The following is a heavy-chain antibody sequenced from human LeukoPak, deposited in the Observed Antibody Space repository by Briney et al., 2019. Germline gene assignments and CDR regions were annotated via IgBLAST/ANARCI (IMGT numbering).Heavy chain of an antibody. D-gene: IGHD3-10*01. V-gene: IGHV3-23*01. CDR2: ISNNGGYT. J-gene: IGHJ5*02. CDR3: ARDRSGSYPNWFDP. Sequence: GGSLRLSCAASGFTFSSSAMSWVRQAPGKGLEWVSAISNNGGYTYYADSVKGRFTISRDNSKNTMYLQMNSLRAEDTALYYCARDRSGSYPNWFDPWGQGTLVTVSS. CDR1: GFTFSSSA.